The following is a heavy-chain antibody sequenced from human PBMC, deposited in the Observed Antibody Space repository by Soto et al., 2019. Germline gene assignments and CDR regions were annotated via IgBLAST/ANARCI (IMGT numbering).Heavy chain of an antibody. D-gene: IGHD5-12*01. J-gene: IGHJ4*02. CDR2: ISAYNGNT. CDR1: GYTFTSYG. CDR3: ALDVRSSGYDLSFDY. V-gene: IGHV1-18*01. Sequence: GASVKVSCKASGYTFTSYGISWVRQAPGQGLEWMGWISAYNGNTNYAQKLQGRVTMTTDTSTSTAYMELRSLRSDDTAVYYCALDVRSSGYDLSFDYRAQRTLDTGSS.